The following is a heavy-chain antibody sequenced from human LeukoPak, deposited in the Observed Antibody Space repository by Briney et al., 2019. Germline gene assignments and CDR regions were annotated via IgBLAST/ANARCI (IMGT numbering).Heavy chain of an antibody. CDR1: GDPITGYS. CDR2: IYYNGDT. CDR3: VRGPYGSSISNWFDP. V-gene: IGHV4-59*01. D-gene: IGHD3-10*01. Sequence: SETLSLTCSVSGDPITGYSWSWLRQTPGKGLEWIGYIYYNGDTHYNPSLNSRLSMSVDTPKKQFSLNLRSVTAADTAVYYCVRGPYGSSISNWFDPWGQGLLVTVSS. J-gene: IGHJ5*02.